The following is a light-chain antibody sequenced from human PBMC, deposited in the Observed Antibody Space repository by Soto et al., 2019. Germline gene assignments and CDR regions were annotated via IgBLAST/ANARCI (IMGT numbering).Light chain of an antibody. CDR2: EVT. V-gene: IGLV2-14*01. CDR3: TSYSSGSSLVI. Sequence: QSALTQPASVSGSPGQSITISCTGTSSDVGDYNYVSWYRQHPGNAPKLIIYEVTNRPSGISNRFSGSKSGNTASLTISGLQADDESYYYCTSYSSGSSLVIFGGGTK. CDR1: SSDVGDYNY. J-gene: IGLJ2*01.